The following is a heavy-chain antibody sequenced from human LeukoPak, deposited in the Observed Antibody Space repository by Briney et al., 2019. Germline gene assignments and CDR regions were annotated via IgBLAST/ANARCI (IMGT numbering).Heavy chain of an antibody. J-gene: IGHJ5*02. CDR1: GYTFTAYH. CDR2: INPNSGDT. CDR3: ARPNGDYYNWSDP. D-gene: IGHD4-17*01. V-gene: IGHV1-2*02. Sequence: ASVMVSCRASGYTFTAYHIHWVRQAPGQGLEWMGWINPNSGDTNYAQKFQDRVTLTRDTSITTAYLELTDLRSDDTAVYYCARPNGDYYNWSDPWGQGTLVTVSS.